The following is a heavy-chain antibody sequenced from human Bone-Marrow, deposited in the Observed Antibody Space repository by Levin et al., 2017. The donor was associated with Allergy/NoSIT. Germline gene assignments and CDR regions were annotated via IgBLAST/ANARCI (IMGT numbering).Heavy chain of an antibody. Sequence: PGGSLRLSCAASGFTFSDYYMSWIRQAPGKGLEWVSYISSSGSTIYYADSVKGRFTISRDNAKNSLYLQMNSLRAEDTAVYYCARDLTRDDYGDYAAPHDYYYYGMDVWGQGTTVTVSS. V-gene: IGHV3-11*01. CDR2: ISSSGSTI. CDR3: ARDLTRDDYGDYAAPHDYYYYGMDV. J-gene: IGHJ6*02. D-gene: IGHD4-17*01. CDR1: GFTFSDYY.